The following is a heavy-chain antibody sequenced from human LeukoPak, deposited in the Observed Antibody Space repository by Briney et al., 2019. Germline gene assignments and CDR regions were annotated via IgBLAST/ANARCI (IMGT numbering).Heavy chain of an antibody. CDR1: GFTFDDYA. D-gene: IGHD3-16*01. CDR3: ATNGGGKSGSGNFDY. J-gene: IGHJ4*02. CDR2: ITWNSGNI. V-gene: IGHV3-9*01. Sequence: GGSPRLSCAASGFTFDDYAMHWVRQAPGKGLEWVSGITWNSGNIGYADSVKGRFTISRDNAKNSLYLQMNSLRAEDTALYYCATNGGGKSGSGNFDYWGQGTLVTASS.